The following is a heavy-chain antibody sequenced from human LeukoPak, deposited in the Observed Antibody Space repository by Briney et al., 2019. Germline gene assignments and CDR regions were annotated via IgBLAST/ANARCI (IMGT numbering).Heavy chain of an antibody. D-gene: IGHD3-22*01. CDR3: ARGRGAWYYDSSGLYYFDY. V-gene: IGHV1-2*02. J-gene: IGHJ4*02. CDR1: GYTFTDYY. CDR2: INPNSGGT. Sequence: ASVKASCKASGYTFTDYYIHWVRQAPGQGLEWMGWINPNSGGTKYAQNFQGRVTMTRDTSINTAYMDLSRLTSDDTAVYYCARGRGAWYYDSSGLYYFDYWGQGTLVTVSS.